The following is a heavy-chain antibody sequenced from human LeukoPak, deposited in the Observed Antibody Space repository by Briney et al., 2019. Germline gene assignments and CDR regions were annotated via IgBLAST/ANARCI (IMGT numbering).Heavy chain of an antibody. CDR3: ARQPKSCPPGVFITEKACWFDR. Sequence: PSESLSLTCTVSGGSINSGYYYWGWIRQPPGKGREWISSVYDSENTYYNSSLESRGTITVDTSNTQFCRRLRAVSAADSVVYDCARQPKSCPPGVFITEKACWFDRWGQGTRVAVSS. CDR1: GGSINSGYYY. V-gene: IGHV4-39*01. J-gene: IGHJ5*02. D-gene: IGHD3-10*01. CDR2: VYDSENT.